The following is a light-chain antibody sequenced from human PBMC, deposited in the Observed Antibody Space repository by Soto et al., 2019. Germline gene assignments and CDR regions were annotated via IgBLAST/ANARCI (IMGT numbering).Light chain of an antibody. Sequence: ELVLTQSPATLSLSPGERATLSCRASQSVSSSYLAWYQQKPGQAPRLLIYGASSRATVIPDRFSGSGSGTDFTLTISRLEPEDFAVYYCQQYGSSPSWTFGQGTKVDIK. CDR3: QQYGSSPSWT. V-gene: IGKV3-20*01. CDR1: QSVSSSY. CDR2: GAS. J-gene: IGKJ1*01.